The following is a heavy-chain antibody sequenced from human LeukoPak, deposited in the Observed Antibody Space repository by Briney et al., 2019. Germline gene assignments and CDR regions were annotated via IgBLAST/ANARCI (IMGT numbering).Heavy chain of an antibody. J-gene: IGHJ4*02. CDR2: ITTSSSYI. V-gene: IGHV3-21*01. Sequence: KAGGSLRLSCAASGFTFSSYSMDWVRQAPGKGLEWVSSITTSSSYIYYADSVKGRFTISRDNARNSLYLQMDSLRAEDTAVYYCARRGSGYTEPIDYWGQGTLVTFSS. CDR3: ARRGSGYTEPIDY. D-gene: IGHD5-12*01. CDR1: GFTFSSYS.